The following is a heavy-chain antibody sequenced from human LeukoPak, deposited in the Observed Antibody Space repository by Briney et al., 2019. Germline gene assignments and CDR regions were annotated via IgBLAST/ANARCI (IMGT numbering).Heavy chain of an antibody. Sequence: GGSLRLSCAASGLTISDSWIHWVRQAPGKGLMWVSRLASDESNKIYADSVKGRFTISRDNAKNTLYLQMNSLRAEDTAVYYCARVVRGVIHYWGQGTLVTVSS. CDR1: GLTISDSW. CDR3: ARVVRGVIHY. V-gene: IGHV3-74*01. D-gene: IGHD3-10*01. J-gene: IGHJ4*02. CDR2: LASDESNK.